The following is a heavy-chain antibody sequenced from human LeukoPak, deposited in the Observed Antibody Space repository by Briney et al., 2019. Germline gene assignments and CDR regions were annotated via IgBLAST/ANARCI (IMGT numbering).Heavy chain of an antibody. CDR1: GYAFTSYY. CDR2: INPSGGST. Sequence: ASVKVSCKASGYAFTSYYMHWVRQAPGQGLEWMGIINPSGGSTSYAQKFQGRVTMTRYTSTSTVYMELSSLRSEDTAVYYCARELLMAQWPDYWGQGTLVTVSS. J-gene: IGHJ4*02. CDR3: ARELLMAQWPDY. V-gene: IGHV1-46*01. D-gene: IGHD6-19*01.